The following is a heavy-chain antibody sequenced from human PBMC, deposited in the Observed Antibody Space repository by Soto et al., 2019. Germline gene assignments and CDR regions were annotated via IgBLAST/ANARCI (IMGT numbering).Heavy chain of an antibody. CDR3: ARAPYYYDSRGYWAY. Sequence: PGGSLRLSCAASGFTFSNYVMHWVRQAPGKGLEWVAAMSHDGSDKYYVVSVKGRFTISRDKAKNSLYLQMNSLRAEDTAVYYCARAPYYYDSRGYWAYWGQGT. J-gene: IGHJ4*02. CDR2: MSHDGSDK. CDR1: GFTFSNYV. D-gene: IGHD3-22*01. V-gene: IGHV3-30*03.